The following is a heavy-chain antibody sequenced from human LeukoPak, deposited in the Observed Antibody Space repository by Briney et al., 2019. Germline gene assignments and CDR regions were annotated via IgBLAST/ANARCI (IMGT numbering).Heavy chain of an antibody. CDR1: GFTFSSYA. CDR2: ISSNGGST. J-gene: IGHJ4*02. Sequence: GGSLRLSCAASGFTFSSYAMHWVRQAPGKGLEYVSAISSNGGSTYYANSVKGRFTISRDNSKNTLYLQMGSLRAEDMAVYYCARGVLAPDYWGQGTLVTVSS. CDR3: ARGVLAPDY. V-gene: IGHV3-64*01. D-gene: IGHD4/OR15-4a*01.